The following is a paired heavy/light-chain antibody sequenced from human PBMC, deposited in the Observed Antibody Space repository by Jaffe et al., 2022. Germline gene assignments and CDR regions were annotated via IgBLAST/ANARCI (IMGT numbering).Heavy chain of an antibody. CDR3: ARVAEVVPETLAGAFDI. D-gene: IGHD2-15*01. CDR1: GGTFSRYG. CDR2: IIPIPGTA. V-gene: IGHV1-69*05. J-gene: IGHJ3*02. Sequence: QVQLVQSGAEVKKPGSSVKVSCKASGGTFSRYGLSWVRQAPGQGPEWMGGIIPIPGTANYAQKFQGRVTITMDENTITAYMELSSLRSEDTAVYYCARVAEVVPETLAGAFDIWGQGTMVTVSS.
Light chain of an antibody. V-gene: IGKV3-20*01. CDR3: HQYGSSPLT. CDR2: GAS. J-gene: IGKJ4*01. CDR1: PSVGSSY. Sequence: EIVLTQSPGTLSLSPGERATLSCRASPSVGSSYLAWYQQKPGQAPRLLMYGASSRATGIPDRFSGSGSGTDFTLTISRLEPEDFAVYYCHQYGSSPLTFGGGTKVEIK.